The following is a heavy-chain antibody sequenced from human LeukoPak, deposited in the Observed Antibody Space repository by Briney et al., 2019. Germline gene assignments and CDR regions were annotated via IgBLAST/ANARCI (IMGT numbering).Heavy chain of an antibody. D-gene: IGHD3-10*01. CDR1: GGSFSGYY. Sequence: SETLSLTCAVYGGSFSGYYWSWIRQPPGKGLEWIGEINHSGSTNYNPSLKSRVTMSVDTSKNQFSLKLSSVTAADTAVYYCARGTRYGSGSYNSRWFDPWGQGTLVTVSS. CDR2: INHSGST. J-gene: IGHJ5*02. V-gene: IGHV4-34*01. CDR3: ARGTRYGSGSYNSRWFDP.